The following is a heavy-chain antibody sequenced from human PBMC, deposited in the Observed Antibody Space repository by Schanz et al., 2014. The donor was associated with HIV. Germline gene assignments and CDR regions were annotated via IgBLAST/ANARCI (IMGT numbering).Heavy chain of an antibody. Sequence: EVQLVESGGGLVQPGRSLRLSCAASEFTFDGYAMHWVRQAPGKGLEWVSAISGSGGSTYYADSVKGRFTISRDNSKNTLYLQMNSLRAEDTAVYYCVRDNHDSTWYEGYYYGMDVWGQGTTVTVSS. CDR3: VRDNHDSTWYEGYYYGMDV. V-gene: IGHV3-23*04. D-gene: IGHD6-13*01. CDR1: EFTFDGYA. J-gene: IGHJ6*02. CDR2: ISGSGGST.